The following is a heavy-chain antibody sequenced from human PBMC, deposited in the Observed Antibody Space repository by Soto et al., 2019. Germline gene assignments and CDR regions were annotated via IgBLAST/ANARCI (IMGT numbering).Heavy chain of an antibody. CDR1: GYSFTSYW. J-gene: IGHJ5*02. CDR3: ARQYCSGGSCPLDWFDP. D-gene: IGHD2-15*01. V-gene: IGHV5-10-1*01. CDR2: IDPSDSYT. Sequence: PVESLKISCTGSGYSFTSYWISWVRQMPWKVLEWMGRIDPSDSYTNYSPSFQGHVTISADKSISTAYLQWSSLKASDTAMYYCARQYCSGGSCPLDWFDPWGQGTLVTVSS.